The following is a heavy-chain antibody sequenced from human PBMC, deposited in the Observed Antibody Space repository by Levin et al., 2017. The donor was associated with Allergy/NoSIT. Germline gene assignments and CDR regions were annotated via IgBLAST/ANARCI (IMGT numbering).Heavy chain of an antibody. J-gene: IGHJ4*02. D-gene: IGHD2-15*01. CDR1: GFTFRSYS. Sequence: GGSLRLSCAASGFTFRSYSMNWVRQVPGEGLEWVSSITSSSAYIYYTDSVKGRFAISRDNARNSLYLQMNSLRAEDTAVYYCARDLYEVVVAATLGYWGQGTLVTVSS. V-gene: IGHV3-21*01. CDR2: ITSSSAYI. CDR3: ARDLYEVVVAATLGY.